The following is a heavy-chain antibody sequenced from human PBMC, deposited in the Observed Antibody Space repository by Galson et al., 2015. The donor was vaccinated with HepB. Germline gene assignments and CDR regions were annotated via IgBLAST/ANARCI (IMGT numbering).Heavy chain of an antibody. CDR1: GGSISSSSYY. CDR3: ARQVVGGSYHFDY. D-gene: IGHD1-26*01. V-gene: IGHV4-39*01. Sequence: LSLTCTVSGGSISSSSYYWGWIRQPPGKGLEWIGSIYYSGSTYYNPSLKSRVTISVDTSKNQFSLKLSSVTAADTAVYYCARQVVGGSYHFDYWGQGTLVTVSS. J-gene: IGHJ4*02. CDR2: IYYSGST.